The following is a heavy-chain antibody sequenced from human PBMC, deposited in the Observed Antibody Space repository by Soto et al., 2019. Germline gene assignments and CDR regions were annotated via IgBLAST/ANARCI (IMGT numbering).Heavy chain of an antibody. CDR3: ARQQRGNDFWSGYYGLYYYYYGMDV. V-gene: IGHV4-39*01. CDR1: RGCISSSSYY. Sequence: ASLSRAGTVCRGCISSSSYYWGWIRQPPGKGLEWIGSICYSGSTYYNPSLKSRVTISVDTSKIQFSRKLSSVTAADTAVYYCARQQRGNDFWSGYYGLYYYYYGMDVRGHGTKVTV. J-gene: IGHJ6*02. CDR2: ICYSGST. D-gene: IGHD3-3*01.